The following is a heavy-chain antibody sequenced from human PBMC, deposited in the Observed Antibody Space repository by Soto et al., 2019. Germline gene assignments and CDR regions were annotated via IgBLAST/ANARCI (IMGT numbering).Heavy chain of an antibody. D-gene: IGHD6-13*01. CDR3: AREWRAAAGIYFDY. CDR2: INAGNGNT. CDR1: GYTFTSYA. J-gene: IGHJ4*02. V-gene: IGHV1-3*01. Sequence: ASVKVSCKASGYTFTSYAMHWVRQAPGQRLEWMGWINAGNGNTKYSQKFQGRVTITRDTSASTAYMELSSLRSEDTAVYYCAREWRAAAGIYFDYWGQGTLVTVSS.